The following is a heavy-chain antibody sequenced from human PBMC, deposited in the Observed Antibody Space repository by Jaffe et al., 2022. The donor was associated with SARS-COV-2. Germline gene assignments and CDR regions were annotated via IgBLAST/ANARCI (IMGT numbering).Heavy chain of an antibody. CDR2: IKSKTDGGTT. CDR3: TTDYTPWYDYVWGSYRPGGY. CDR1: GFTFSNAW. V-gene: IGHV3-15*01. Sequence: EVQLVESGGGLVKPGGSLRLSCAASGFTFSNAWMSWVRQAPGKGLEWVGRIKSKTDGGTTDYAAPVKGRFTISRDDSKNTLYLQMNSLKTEDTAVYYCTTDYTPWYDYVWGSYRPGGYWGQGTLVTVSS. D-gene: IGHD3-16*02. J-gene: IGHJ4*02.